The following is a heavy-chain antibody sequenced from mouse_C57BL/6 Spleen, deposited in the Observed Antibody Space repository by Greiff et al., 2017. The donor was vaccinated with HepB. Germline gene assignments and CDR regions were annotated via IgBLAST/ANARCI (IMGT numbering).Heavy chain of an antibody. J-gene: IGHJ4*01. D-gene: IGHD1-1*01. CDR1: GFTFSSYA. Sequence: EVMLVESGGGLVKPGGSLKLSCAASGFTFSSYAMSWVRQTPEKRLEWVATISDGGSYTYYPDNVKGRFTISRDNAKNNLYLQMSHLKSEDTAMYYCARGGHYYGSSYKENYYAMDYWGQGTSVTVSS. CDR3: ARGGHYYGSSYKENYYAMDY. V-gene: IGHV5-4*03. CDR2: ISDGGSYT.